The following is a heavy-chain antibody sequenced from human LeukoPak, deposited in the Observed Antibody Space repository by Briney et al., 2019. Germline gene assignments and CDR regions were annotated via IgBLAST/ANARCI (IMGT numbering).Heavy chain of an antibody. J-gene: IGHJ4*02. D-gene: IGHD2-15*01. CDR2: MNPSSGNT. CDR1: GYSFTGYY. V-gene: IGHV1-8*02. CDR3: ARAGGYCGRISCPYYFDY. Sequence: ASVKVSCKAFGYSFTGYYMHWVRQATGQGLEWMGWMNPSSGNTGYAQKFQGRVTMTRNTSISTAYMELSSLRSEDTAVYYCARAGGYCGRISCPYYFDYWGQGTLVTVSS.